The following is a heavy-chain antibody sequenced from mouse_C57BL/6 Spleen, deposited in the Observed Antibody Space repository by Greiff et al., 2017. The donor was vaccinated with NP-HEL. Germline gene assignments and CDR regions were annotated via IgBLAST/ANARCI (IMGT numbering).Heavy chain of an antibody. J-gene: IGHJ4*01. V-gene: IGHV5-17*01. CDR2: ISSGSSTI. Sequence: EVQGVESGGGLVKPGGSLKLSCAASGFTFSDYGIHWVRQAPEKGLEWVAYISSGSSTIYYADTVKGRFTISRDNAKNTLFLQMTSLRSEDTAMYYCARNPHAMDYWGQGTSVTVSS. CDR3: ARNPHAMDY. CDR1: GFTFSDYG.